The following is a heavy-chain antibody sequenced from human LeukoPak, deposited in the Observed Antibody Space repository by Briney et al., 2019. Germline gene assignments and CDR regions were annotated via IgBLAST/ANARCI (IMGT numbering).Heavy chain of an antibody. CDR1: GGSFSGYY. D-gene: IGHD6-13*01. V-gene: IGHV4-34*01. Sequence: PSETLSLTCAVYGGSFSGYYWSWIRQPPGKGLEWSGEIKHSGSTHYNPSLKSRVTISVDTSKNQFSLKMSSVTAADTAVYYWARAFYFSGRQLAPGDAFDIWGQGTMVTVSS. CDR2: IKHSGST. J-gene: IGHJ3*02. CDR3: ARAFYFSGRQLAPGDAFDI.